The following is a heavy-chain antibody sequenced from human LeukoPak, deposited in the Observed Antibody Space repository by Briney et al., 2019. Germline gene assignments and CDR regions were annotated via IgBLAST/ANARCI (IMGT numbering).Heavy chain of an antibody. J-gene: IGHJ5*02. V-gene: IGHV4-34*01. CDR3: ARLSWPGRGSRFDP. Sequence: PSETLSLTCAVYGGSLSGYYWSWIRQPPGKGLEWIGEINHSGSTNYNPSLKSRVTISVDTSKNQFSLKLSSVTAADTAVYFCARLSWPGRGSRFDPWGQGTLVTVSS. D-gene: IGHD3-10*01. CDR1: GGSLSGYY. CDR2: INHSGST.